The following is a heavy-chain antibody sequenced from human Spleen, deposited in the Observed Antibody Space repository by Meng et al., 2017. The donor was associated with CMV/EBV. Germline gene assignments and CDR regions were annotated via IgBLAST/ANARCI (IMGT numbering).Heavy chain of an antibody. D-gene: IGHD3-3*01. CDR3: ARVKLSSGAFDI. J-gene: IGHJ3*02. Sequence: GESLKISCAASGFTFSSYAMQWVRQAPGKGLEWVAVISYDGSNKYYADSVKGRFTISRDNSKNTLYLQMNSLRAEDTAVYYCARVKLSSGAFDIWGQGTMVTVSS. CDR1: GFTFSSYA. CDR2: ISYDGSNK. V-gene: IGHV3-30*04.